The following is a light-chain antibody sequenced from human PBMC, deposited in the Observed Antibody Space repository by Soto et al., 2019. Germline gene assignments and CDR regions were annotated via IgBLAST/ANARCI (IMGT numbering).Light chain of an antibody. CDR1: QSISSW. J-gene: IGKJ1*01. CDR2: DAS. V-gene: IGKV1-5*01. CDR3: QKYNSYSWT. Sequence: DLPMTQSPSTLSASVGDRVTITCRASQSISSWLAWYQQKPGKAPKLLIYDASSLESGVPSRFSGSGSGTEFTLTISSLQPDDFASYYCQKYNSYSWTVGQGTKVEIK.